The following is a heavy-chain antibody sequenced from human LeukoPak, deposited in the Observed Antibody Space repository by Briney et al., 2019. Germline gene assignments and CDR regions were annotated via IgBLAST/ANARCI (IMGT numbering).Heavy chain of an antibody. CDR3: ARDYFYPMDV. V-gene: IGHV3-7*04. CDR2: IKHDGSEK. Sequence: SGGSLRLSCEASGFTFRIYWMSWVRQAPGKWLEWLTNIKHDGSEKYYVDSVKGRFTISRDNAKNSLYLQMNSLRAEDTAVYYCARDYFYPMDVWGQGTTVTVSS. CDR1: GFTFRIYW. J-gene: IGHJ6*02.